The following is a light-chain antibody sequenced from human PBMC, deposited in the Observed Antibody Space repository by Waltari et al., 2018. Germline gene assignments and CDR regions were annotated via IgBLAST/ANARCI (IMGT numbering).Light chain of an antibody. J-gene: IGKJ3*01. Sequence: DIQMTHSPSSLSASVGARVTITCRASQDIKNSLSWYQQKPGKAPKPLIYSASSLETGVPSRFSGSRSGTDYTLTISSLQPEDIATYYCQQYNNSPFTFGPGTKLDI. CDR1: QDIKNS. CDR2: SAS. CDR3: QQYNNSPFT. V-gene: IGKV1-33*01.